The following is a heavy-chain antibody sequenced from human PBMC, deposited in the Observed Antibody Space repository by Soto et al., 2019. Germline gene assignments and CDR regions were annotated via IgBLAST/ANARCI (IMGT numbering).Heavy chain of an antibody. V-gene: IGHV1-3*01. D-gene: IGHD6-19*01. Sequence: ASVKVSCKASGYTFTSYAMHWVRQAPGQRLEWMGWINAGNGNTKYSQRFQGRVTITRDTSASTAYMEITSLRSEDTAVYYCARVAYNSGWSAYYAMDVWGQGTTVTVSS. CDR3: ARVAYNSGWSAYYAMDV. CDR1: GYTFTSYA. J-gene: IGHJ6*02. CDR2: INAGNGNT.